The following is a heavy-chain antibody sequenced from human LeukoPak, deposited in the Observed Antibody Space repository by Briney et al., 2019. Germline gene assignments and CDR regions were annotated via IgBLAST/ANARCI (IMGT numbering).Heavy chain of an antibody. J-gene: IGHJ4*02. D-gene: IGHD3-22*01. CDR1: GGSISSSSYY. V-gene: IGHV4-39*01. Sequence: PSETLSLTCTVSGGSISSSSYYWGWIRQPPGKGLEWIGSIYYSGSTYYNPSLKSRVTISVDTSKNPFSLKLSSVTAADTAVYYCALTYYYDSSGYYYDYWGQGTLVTVSS. CDR3: ALTYYYDSSGYYYDY. CDR2: IYYSGST.